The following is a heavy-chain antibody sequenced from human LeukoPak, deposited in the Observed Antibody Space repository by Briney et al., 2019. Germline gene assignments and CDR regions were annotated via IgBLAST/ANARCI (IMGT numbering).Heavy chain of an antibody. CDR2: ISPDGSSA. CDR1: GFTFSRYW. Sequence: GGSLRLSCAASGFTFSRYWMHWVRQAPGKGLVGVSRISPDGSSAHYEDSVNGRFTISRDNAKNTLYLQMNSLRAEDTAVYYCATLRAVVAFDDFDIWGQGTMVTVSS. V-gene: IGHV3-74*01. D-gene: IGHD2-2*01. CDR3: ATLRAVVAFDDFDI. J-gene: IGHJ3*02.